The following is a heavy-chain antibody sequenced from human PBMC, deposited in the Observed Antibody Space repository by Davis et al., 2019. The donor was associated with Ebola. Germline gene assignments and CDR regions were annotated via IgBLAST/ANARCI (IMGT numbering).Heavy chain of an antibody. D-gene: IGHD5-18*01. CDR1: GYTFSSYA. CDR3: ARCEENPDTTMVSCFDY. Sequence: AASVKVSCKSSGYTFSSYALNWVRQAPGQGLEWMGWINTNTGDPTYAQGFTGRFVFSFDTSVSTAYLQISSLKAEDTAVYYCARCEENPDTTMVSCFDYWGQGTLVTVSS. V-gene: IGHV7-4-1*02. CDR2: INTNTGDP. J-gene: IGHJ4*02.